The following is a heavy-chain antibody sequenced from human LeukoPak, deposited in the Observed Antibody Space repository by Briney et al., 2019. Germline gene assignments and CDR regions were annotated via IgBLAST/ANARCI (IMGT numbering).Heavy chain of an antibody. D-gene: IGHD3-3*01. V-gene: IGHV1-24*01. CDR1: GYTLTELS. CDR3: ATGLPGFGVVILRNDYYYGMDV. CDR2: FDPEDGET. J-gene: IGHJ6*02. Sequence: ASVKVSCKVSGYTLTELSMHSVRQAPGKGLEWMGGFDPEDGETIYAQKFQGRVTMTEDTSTDTAYMELSSLRSEDTAVYYCATGLPGFGVVILRNDYYYGMDVWGQGTTVTVSS.